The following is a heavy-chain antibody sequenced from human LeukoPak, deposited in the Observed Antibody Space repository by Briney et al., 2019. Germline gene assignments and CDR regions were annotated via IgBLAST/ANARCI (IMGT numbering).Heavy chain of an antibody. Sequence: PGASLRLSCAASGFTFSDYYMSWIRQAPGKGLEWLSYITSSGTSTIYYADSVKGRFTISRDNAKNSLYLQMNSLRAEDTAVYYCARVSHYYDSSGYYYYYGMDVWGQGTTVTVSS. CDR2: ITSSGTSTI. J-gene: IGHJ6*02. CDR1: GFTFSDYY. V-gene: IGHV3-11*01. D-gene: IGHD3-22*01. CDR3: ARVSHYYDSSGYYYYYGMDV.